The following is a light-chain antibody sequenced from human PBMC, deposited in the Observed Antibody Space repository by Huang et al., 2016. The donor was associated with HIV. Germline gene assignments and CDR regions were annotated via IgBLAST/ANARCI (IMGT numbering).Light chain of an antibody. CDR2: GAS. Sequence: EMVLTQSPGTPSLSQGERATLSCRASQSVINNYLAWYQQKPGQAPRLLIYGASSRATGIPDRFSGSGSGTGFTLTISRLEPEDFAVYFCQQYGTLLTFGGGTKVEI. CDR3: QQYGTLLT. CDR1: QSVINNY. V-gene: IGKV3-20*01. J-gene: IGKJ4*01.